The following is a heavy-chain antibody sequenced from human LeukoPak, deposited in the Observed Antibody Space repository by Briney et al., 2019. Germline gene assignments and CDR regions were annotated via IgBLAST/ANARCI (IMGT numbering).Heavy chain of an antibody. J-gene: IGHJ6*03. CDR1: GGSISSRSYY. Sequence: PSETLSLTCTVSGGSISSRSYYWGWLRQPPGKGLEWIGSIYHSGSTYYNPSLKSRVTISVDTSKKQFSLRLNSVTAADTAVYYCARLADYYYYMDVWGKGTTVTVSS. V-gene: IGHV4-39*07. D-gene: IGHD6-25*01. CDR3: ARLADYYYYMDV. CDR2: IYHSGST.